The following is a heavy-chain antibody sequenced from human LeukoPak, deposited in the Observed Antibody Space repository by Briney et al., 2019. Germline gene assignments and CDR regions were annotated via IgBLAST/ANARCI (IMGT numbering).Heavy chain of an antibody. J-gene: IGHJ4*02. D-gene: IGHD3-22*01. CDR2: ITSSGEST. CDR1: GFTFSGYA. CDR3: SKDRPNYYESNGHYYRRDGEY. V-gene: IGHV3-23*01. Sequence: GGSLRLSCTASGFTFSGYAMSWVRQAPEKGLEWVSSITSSGESTWYAGSVKGQFTISRDNSKNTLYLQMNSLRAEDTAVYYCSKDRPNYYESNGHYYRRDGEYWGLGILVTVSS.